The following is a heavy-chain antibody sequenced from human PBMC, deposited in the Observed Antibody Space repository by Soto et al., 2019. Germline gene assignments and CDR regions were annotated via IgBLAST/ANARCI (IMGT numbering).Heavy chain of an antibody. V-gene: IGHV3-64*01. Sequence: GGSLRLSCAASGFTFSSYAMHWVRQAPGKGLEYVSAISSNGGSTYYANSVKGRFTISRDNSKNTLYLQMGSLRAEDMAVYYCARDHRGGSYGVGYFDYWGQGTLVTVSS. D-gene: IGHD1-26*01. J-gene: IGHJ4*02. CDR3: ARDHRGGSYGVGYFDY. CDR2: ISSNGGST. CDR1: GFTFSSYA.